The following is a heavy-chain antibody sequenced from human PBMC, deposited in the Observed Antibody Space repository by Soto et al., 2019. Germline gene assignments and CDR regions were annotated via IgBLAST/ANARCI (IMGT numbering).Heavy chain of an antibody. CDR1: GGSISSSNW. J-gene: IGHJ4*02. V-gene: IGHV4-4*02. D-gene: IGHD6-13*01. CDR3: ARAAMGGSSWPFDY. Sequence: SETLSLTCAVSGGSISSSNWWSWVRQTPGKGLEWIGEIYHSGSTNYNPSLKSRVTISVDKSKTQFSLKLSSVTAADTAVYYCARAAMGGSSWPFDYWGQGTLVTVSS. CDR2: IYHSGST.